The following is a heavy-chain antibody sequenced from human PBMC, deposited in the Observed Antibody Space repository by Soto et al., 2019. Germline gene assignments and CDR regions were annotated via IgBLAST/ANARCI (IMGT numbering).Heavy chain of an antibody. CDR3: AREVGHGWFDP. Sequence: DVQLVESGGGLVQPGGSLRLSCAASGFTVSINYMSWVRQAPGKGLEWVSVIYSGGNTYYADSVKGRFTISRHNSKNTLYLQMNSLRAEDTAVYYCAREVGHGWFDPWGQGTLVTVSS. CDR1: GFTVSINY. J-gene: IGHJ5*02. V-gene: IGHV3-53*04. CDR2: IYSGGNT.